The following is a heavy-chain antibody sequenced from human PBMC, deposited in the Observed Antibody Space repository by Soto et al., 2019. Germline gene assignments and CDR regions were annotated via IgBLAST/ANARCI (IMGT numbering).Heavy chain of an antibody. V-gene: IGHV1-18*01. CDR2: ISAYNSNT. CDR1: GYTFTSYG. Sequence: QILLVQSGDEVKKPGASVKVSCTASGYTFTSYGISWVRQAPGQGLEWMGWISAYNSNTKYAQNLQGRATMTTDTYTNMAYMELTVLTSDDTAVYYCARSARDFTASCEFAIWGQGTMVSVSS. CDR3: ARSARDFTASCEFAI. J-gene: IGHJ3*02. D-gene: IGHD2-15*01.